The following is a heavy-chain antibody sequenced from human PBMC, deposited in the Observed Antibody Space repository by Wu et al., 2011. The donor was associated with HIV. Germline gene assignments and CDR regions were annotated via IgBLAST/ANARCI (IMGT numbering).Heavy chain of an antibody. V-gene: IGHV1-2*02. CDR2: INPNNGGT. CDR1: GYTFTGYY. CDR3: ARPYCSGGNCLGFDF. D-gene: IGHD2-15*01. J-gene: IGHJ4*02. Sequence: LVQSGAEVKKPGASVKLSCKASGYTFTGYYMYWVRQAPGQGLEWVGWINPNNGGTNYAQKFQGRVTMTRDTSISTAYMELSRLRSDDTAVYYCARPYCSGGNCLGFDFWGQGTLVTVSS.